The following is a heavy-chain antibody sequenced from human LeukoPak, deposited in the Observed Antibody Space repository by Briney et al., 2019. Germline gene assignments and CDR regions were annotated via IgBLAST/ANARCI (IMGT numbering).Heavy chain of an antibody. CDR3: ARLSSGWYLLDY. CDR2: IYYSGST. Sequence: SETLSLTCTVSGGSIGSYYWSWIRQPPGKGLEWIGYIYYSGSTNYNPSLKSRVTISVDTSKNQFSLKLSSVTAADTAVYYCARLSSGWYLLDYWGQGTLVTVSS. J-gene: IGHJ4*02. D-gene: IGHD6-19*01. V-gene: IGHV4-59*08. CDR1: GGSIGSYY.